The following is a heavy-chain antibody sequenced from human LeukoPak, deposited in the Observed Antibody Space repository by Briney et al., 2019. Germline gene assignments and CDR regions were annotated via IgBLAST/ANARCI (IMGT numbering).Heavy chain of an antibody. J-gene: IGHJ5*02. Sequence: PSETLSLTCAVSGGSISSSNWWSWVRQPPGKGLEWIGEIYHSGSTNYNPSLKSRVTISVDKSKNQFSLKLSSVTAADTAVYYCASYFYDSSLGFDPWGQGTLVTVSS. CDR3: ASYFYDSSLGFDP. D-gene: IGHD3-22*01. V-gene: IGHV4-4*02. CDR2: IYHSGST. CDR1: GGSISSSNW.